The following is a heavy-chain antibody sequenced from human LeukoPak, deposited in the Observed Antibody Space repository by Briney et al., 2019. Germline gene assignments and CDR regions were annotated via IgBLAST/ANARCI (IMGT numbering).Heavy chain of an antibody. V-gene: IGHV4-39*01. J-gene: IGHJ4*02. Sequence: PSETLSLTCTVSGGSISSSRYSWGWIRRPPGKGLEWIGSIYYSGSTYYNPSLKSRVTISVDTSKNQFSLKLSSVTAADTAVYYCARQGETTAGYWGQGTLVTVSS. CDR1: GGSISSSRYS. D-gene: IGHD4-17*01. CDR2: IYYSGST. CDR3: ARQGETTAGY.